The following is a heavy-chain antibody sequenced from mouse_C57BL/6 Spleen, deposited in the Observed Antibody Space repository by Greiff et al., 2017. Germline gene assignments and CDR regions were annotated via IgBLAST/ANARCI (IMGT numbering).Heavy chain of an antibody. CDR3: ARWDYGSSYRYFDV. CDR2: IYPGCGST. Sequence: VQLQQPGAELVKPGASVKMSCKASGYTFTSYWITWVKQRPGQGLEWIGDIYPGCGSTNYNEKFKSKATLTVDTSSSTAYMQLSSLTSEDSAVYYCARWDYGSSYRYFDVWGTGTTVTVSS. CDR1: GYTFTSYW. D-gene: IGHD1-1*01. J-gene: IGHJ1*03. V-gene: IGHV1-55*01.